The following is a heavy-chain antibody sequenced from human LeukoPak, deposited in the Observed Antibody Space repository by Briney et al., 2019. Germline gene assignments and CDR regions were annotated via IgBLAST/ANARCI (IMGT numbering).Heavy chain of an antibody. CDR2: ISGSGGST. CDR3: ASAYGSGWNYFDY. D-gene: IGHD6-19*01. V-gene: IGHV3-23*01. CDR1: GFTFGDYA. J-gene: IGHJ4*02. Sequence: PGGSLRLSCTASGFTFGDYAMSWVRQAPGKGLEWVSAISGSGGSTYYADSVKGRFTISRDNSKNTLYLQMNSLRAEDTAVYYCASAYGSGWNYFDYWGQGTLVTVSS.